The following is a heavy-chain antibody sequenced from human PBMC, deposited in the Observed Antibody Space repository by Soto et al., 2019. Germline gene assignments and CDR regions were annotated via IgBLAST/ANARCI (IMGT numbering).Heavy chain of an antibody. CDR3: AEGKSSGYYYYYGMDV. CDR1: GFTFSSYG. D-gene: IGHD3-22*01. V-gene: IGHV3-30*18. Sequence: GGSLRLSCAASGFTFSSYGMHWVRQAPGKGLEWVAVISYDGSNKYYADSVKGRFTISRDNSKNTLYLQMNSLRAEDTAVYYCAEGKSSGYYYYYGMDVWGQGTTVTVSS. CDR2: ISYDGSNK. J-gene: IGHJ6*02.